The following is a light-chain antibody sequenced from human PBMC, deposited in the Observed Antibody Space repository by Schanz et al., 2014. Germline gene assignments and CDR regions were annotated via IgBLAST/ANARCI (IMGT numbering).Light chain of an antibody. J-gene: IGLJ3*02. V-gene: IGLV1-44*01. CDR1: ISNIGSNT. CDR2: TNN. Sequence: QSVLTQPPSASGTPGQTVTISCSGDISNIGSNTVNWYQQLPGTAPKLLIYTNNQRPSGVPDRFSGSKSGTSASLAITGLQAEDEADYYCCSYAGSSWVFGGGTKLTVL. CDR3: CSYAGSSWV.